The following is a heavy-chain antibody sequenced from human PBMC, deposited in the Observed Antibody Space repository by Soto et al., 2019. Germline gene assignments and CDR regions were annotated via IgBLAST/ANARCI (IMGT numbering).Heavy chain of an antibody. CDR1: GFTFSSYD. CDR3: VRRVSGNYDY. D-gene: IGHD1-7*01. J-gene: IGHJ4*02. V-gene: IGHV3-64*01. CDR2: ISSNGGTT. Sequence: EVQLAESGGGMVQPGGSLRLSCVASGFTFSSYDMHWVRQAPGKGLEYVSSISSNGGTTYYGNSVKGRFTISRDNSKNTLYLQMGSLRAEDMALYYCVRRVSGNYDYWGQGTQVSVSS.